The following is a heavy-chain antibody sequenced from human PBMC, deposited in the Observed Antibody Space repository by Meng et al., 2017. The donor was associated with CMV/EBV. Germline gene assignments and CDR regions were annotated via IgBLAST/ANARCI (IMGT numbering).Heavy chain of an antibody. CDR1: GYTFTGYY. CDR3: ARTRIEVEPDGRKIKYYNYGMDV. V-gene: IGHV1-2*02. D-gene: IGHD2-21*01. J-gene: IGHJ6*02. CDR2: INPNSGGT. Sequence: ASVKVSCKASGYTFTGYYMHWVRQAPGQGLEWMGWINPNSGGTNYAQKFQGRVTLTRVTSISTAYMELSSLTSDDTAVYYCARTRIEVEPDGRKIKYYNYGMDVWGQGTTVTVSS.